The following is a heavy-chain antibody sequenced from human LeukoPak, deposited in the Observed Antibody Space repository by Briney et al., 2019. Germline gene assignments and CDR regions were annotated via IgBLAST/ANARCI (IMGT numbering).Heavy chain of an antibody. CDR3: ASARAAARPNYYYYGMDV. V-gene: IGHV4-59*01. J-gene: IGHJ6*02. Sequence: SETLSLTCTVSGGSISSYYWSWIRQPPGKGLEWIGHIYYSGSTNYNPSLKSRVTISVDTSKNQFSLKLSSVTAADTAVYYCASARAAARPNYYYYGMDVWGQGTTVTVSS. CDR1: GGSISSYY. CDR2: IYYSGST. D-gene: IGHD6-13*01.